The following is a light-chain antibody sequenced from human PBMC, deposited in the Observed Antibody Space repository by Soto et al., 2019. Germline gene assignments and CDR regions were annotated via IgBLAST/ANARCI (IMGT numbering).Light chain of an antibody. CDR2: GAS. Sequence: DIKMTQSPSSVSASIGDRVTITCRASQIIGTWLAWYQQKPGKAPTLLIYGASTLQSGVPSRFSGSGSGTDFTLTITHLQAEDSANYYCQQTNSFPFTFGPGTKVDIK. CDR1: QIIGTW. V-gene: IGKV1-12*02. CDR3: QQTNSFPFT. J-gene: IGKJ3*01.